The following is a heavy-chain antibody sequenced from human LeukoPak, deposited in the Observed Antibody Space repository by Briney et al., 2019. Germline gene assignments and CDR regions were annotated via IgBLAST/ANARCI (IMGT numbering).Heavy chain of an antibody. Sequence: PSETLSLTCTVSGGSISSYYWNWIRQPPGKGLEWIGYIYNSGSTKYNPSLKSRVTISVDTSKNPFSLKLTSVTAADTAVYYSAREVTYYYDSSGYSYFDYWGQGTLVTVSS. CDR1: GGSISSYY. CDR2: IYNSGST. V-gene: IGHV4-59*01. D-gene: IGHD3-22*01. CDR3: AREVTYYYDSSGYSYFDY. J-gene: IGHJ4*02.